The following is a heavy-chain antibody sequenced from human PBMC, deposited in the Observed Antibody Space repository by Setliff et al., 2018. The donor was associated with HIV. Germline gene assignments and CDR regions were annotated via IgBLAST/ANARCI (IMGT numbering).Heavy chain of an antibody. CDR3: ARDGPKTYYFDY. CDR1: GFSVTSYV. Sequence: PGGSLRLSCAASGFSVTSYVMHWVRQAPGKGLDWVGVIYFDTNNELHADSVKGRFSISRDKSKNTLYLQMNSLRVEDTALYYCARDGPKTYYFDYWGQGTLVTVSS. CDR2: IYFDTNNE. J-gene: IGHJ4*02. V-gene: IGHV3-30*04.